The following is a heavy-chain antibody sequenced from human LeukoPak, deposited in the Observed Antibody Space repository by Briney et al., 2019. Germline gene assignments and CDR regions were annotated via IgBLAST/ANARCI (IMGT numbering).Heavy chain of an antibody. V-gene: IGHV1-69*13. CDR1: GGTFSSYA. Sequence: ASVKVSCKASGGTFSSYAISWVRQAPGQGLEWMGGIIPIFGTANYAQKFQGRVTITADESTSTAYMELSSLRSEDTAVYYCAVLWFGELAHFDYWGQGTLVTVSS. J-gene: IGHJ4*02. D-gene: IGHD3-10*01. CDR3: AVLWFGELAHFDY. CDR2: IIPIFGTA.